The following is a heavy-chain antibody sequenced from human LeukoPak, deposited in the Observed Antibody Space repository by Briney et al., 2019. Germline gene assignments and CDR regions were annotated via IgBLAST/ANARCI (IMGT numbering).Heavy chain of an antibody. J-gene: IGHJ4*02. Sequence: GASVKVSCKASGGTFSSYAISWVRQAPGQGPEWMGGVIPIFGTANYAQKFQGRVTITADESTSTAYMELSSLRSEDTAVSYCARSRVEMDTIFDYWGQGTLVTVSS. D-gene: IGHD5-24*01. CDR1: GGTFSSYA. CDR2: VIPIFGTA. V-gene: IGHV1-69*13. CDR3: ARSRVEMDTIFDY.